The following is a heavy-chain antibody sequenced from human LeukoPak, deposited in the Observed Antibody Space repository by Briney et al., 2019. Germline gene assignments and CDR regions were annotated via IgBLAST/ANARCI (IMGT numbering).Heavy chain of an antibody. V-gene: IGHV3-7*01. CDR2: IKQDGSEK. Sequence: GSLRLSCAASGFTFSSYWMSWVRQAPGKGLEWVANIKQDGSEKYYVDSVKGRFTISRDNAKNSLYLQMNSLRAEDTAVYYCARVVSVATIRTVFNYYYGMDVWGQGTTITVSS. J-gene: IGHJ6*02. CDR3: ARVVSVATIRTVFNYYYGMDV. CDR1: GFTFSSYW. D-gene: IGHD5-12*01.